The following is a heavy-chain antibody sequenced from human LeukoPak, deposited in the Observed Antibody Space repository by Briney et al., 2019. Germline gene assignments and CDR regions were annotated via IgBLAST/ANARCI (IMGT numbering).Heavy chain of an antibody. CDR1: GGSFSGYY. CDR3: ARSGDYGDYGQNYYYYGMDV. J-gene: IGHJ6*04. V-gene: IGHV4-34*01. CDR2: INHSGST. Sequence: PSETLSLTCAVYGGSFSGYYWSWIRQPPGKGLEWIGEINHSGSTNYNPSLKSRVTISVDTSKNQSSLKLSSVTAADTAVYYCARSGDYGDYGQNYYYYGMDVWGKGTTVTVSS. D-gene: IGHD4-17*01.